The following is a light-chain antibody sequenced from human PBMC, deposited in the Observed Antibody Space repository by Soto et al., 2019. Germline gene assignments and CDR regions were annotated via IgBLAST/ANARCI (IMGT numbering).Light chain of an antibody. CDR1: QGISSY. V-gene: IGKV1-8*01. CDR2: AAS. Sequence: IQITPSPSSLSASTGDRVTITCRASQGISSYLAWYQQKPGKAPKLLIYAASTLQSGVPSRFSGSGSGTDFTLTISSLQPEDFATYFCQQLNSYPLTFGQGTRLEIK. J-gene: IGKJ5*01. CDR3: QQLNSYPLT.